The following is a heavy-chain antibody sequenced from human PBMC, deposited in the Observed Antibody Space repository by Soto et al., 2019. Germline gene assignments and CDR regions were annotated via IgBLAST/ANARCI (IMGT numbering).Heavy chain of an antibody. J-gene: IGHJ4*02. V-gene: IGHV4-59*01. CDR3: AGLRGYAGSPIDY. D-gene: IGHD2-15*01. Sequence: LSLTCTVSCGSIISGYWSWIRQPPGKGLEWIGYISHSGNTNYNPSVKSRVTLSVDTPKNQFSLRLSSVTTADTAVYYCAGLRGYAGSPIDYWGQGTLVTVSS. CDR1: CGSIISGY. CDR2: ISHSGNT.